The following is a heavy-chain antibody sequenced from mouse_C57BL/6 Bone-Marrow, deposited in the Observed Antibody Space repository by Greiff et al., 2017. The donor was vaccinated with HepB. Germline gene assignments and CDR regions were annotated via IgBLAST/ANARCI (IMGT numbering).Heavy chain of an antibody. CDR1: GYTFTSYW. Sequence: QVQLQQPGAELVKPGASVKMSCKASGYTFTSYWITWVKQRPGQGLEWIGDIYPGSGSTNYNEKFKSKATLTVDTSSSTAYMQLSSLTSEDSAVYYCARRKLGRYYFDCWGQGTTLTVSS. J-gene: IGHJ2*01. D-gene: IGHD4-1*01. CDR3: ARRKLGRYYFDC. V-gene: IGHV1-55*01. CDR2: IYPGSGST.